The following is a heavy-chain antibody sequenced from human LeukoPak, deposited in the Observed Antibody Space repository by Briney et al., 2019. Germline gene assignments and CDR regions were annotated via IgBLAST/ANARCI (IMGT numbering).Heavy chain of an antibody. CDR2: IYPGDSDT. Sequence: GESLKISCKGSGYSFTSYWIVWVRQMPGRGLEWMGIIYPGDSDTRYSPSFQGQVTLSADKSISTAYLQWSSLKASDTAMYYCARLVSGVGNWFDPWGQGTLVTVSS. J-gene: IGHJ5*02. D-gene: IGHD1-26*01. V-gene: IGHV5-51*01. CDR3: ARLVSGVGNWFDP. CDR1: GYSFTSYW.